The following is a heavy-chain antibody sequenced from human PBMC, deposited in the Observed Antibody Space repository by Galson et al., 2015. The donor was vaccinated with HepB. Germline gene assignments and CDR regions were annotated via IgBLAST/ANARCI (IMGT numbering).Heavy chain of an antibody. CDR2: IYPGDSDT. Sequence: LKISCKGSGYNFSSYWIGWVRQMPGKGLEWMGIIYPGDSDTRYSPSFQGQVTISADKSISTAYLQWSSLKASDTARYYCARLRYGDYAGAFDIWGQGTMVTVSS. CDR3: ARLRYGDYAGAFDI. D-gene: IGHD4-17*01. J-gene: IGHJ3*02. CDR1: GYNFSSYW. V-gene: IGHV5-51*01.